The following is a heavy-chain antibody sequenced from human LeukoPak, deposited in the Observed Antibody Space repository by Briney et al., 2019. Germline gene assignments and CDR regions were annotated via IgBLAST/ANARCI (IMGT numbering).Heavy chain of an antibody. CDR2: ISFDGIDS. J-gene: IGHJ4*02. D-gene: IGHD1-26*01. CDR1: GFTFSAHG. Sequence: GGSLRLSCAASGFTFSAHGLHWVRQAPGKGLEWVAVISFDGIDSHYVDSVKGRFTISRDNSKNTLYLQMNSLRPDDTAVYYCARGNGWDRYFDYWGQGTLVTVSS. CDR3: ARGNGWDRYFDY. V-gene: IGHV3-30*03.